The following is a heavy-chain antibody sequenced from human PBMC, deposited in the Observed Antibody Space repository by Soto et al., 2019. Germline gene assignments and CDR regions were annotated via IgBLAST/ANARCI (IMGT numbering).Heavy chain of an antibody. Sequence: GGSLRLSCAASGSSFPKYPMHWVRQTPDKGLEWVAVISHDGVTKNSADSVKGRFSISRDNSRNTLYLEMNSLRTEDTAMYYCVLGGYSSSWESLDPWGQGTLVTVSS. J-gene: IGHJ5*02. CDR1: GSSFPKYP. D-gene: IGHD4-4*01. CDR3: VLGGYSSSWESLDP. CDR2: ISHDGVTK. V-gene: IGHV3-30-3*01.